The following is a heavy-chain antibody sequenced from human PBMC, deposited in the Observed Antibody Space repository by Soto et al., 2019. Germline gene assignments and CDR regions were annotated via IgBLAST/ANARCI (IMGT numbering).Heavy chain of an antibody. V-gene: IGHV4-4*02. CDR2: MYHSGTA. CDR1: GTSISSTFW. Sequence: PSETLSLTCVVSGTSISSTFWWTWVRQAPGKGLEWIGEMYHSGTAKYNPSLKSRVTTSVDKSKNEFSLRLTSVTAADTAVYYCARVVRYCISTSCRNFDYWGQGTLVTVSS. J-gene: IGHJ4*02. D-gene: IGHD2-2*01. CDR3: ARVVRYCISTSCRNFDY.